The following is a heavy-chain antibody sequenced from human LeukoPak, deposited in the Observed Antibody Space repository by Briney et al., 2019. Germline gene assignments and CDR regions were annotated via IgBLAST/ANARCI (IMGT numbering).Heavy chain of an antibody. CDR2: IRISSSSM. CDR1: GFTFRGYD. J-gene: IGHJ5*02. Sequence: GGSLRLSCAASGFTFRGYDMHWVRQATGKGLEWVSSIRISSSSMYYADSVKGRFTISRDNAKNSLYLQLNSLRAEDTAVYYCARGSSGYNWFDPWGQGTLVTVSS. D-gene: IGHD6-19*01. V-gene: IGHV3-21*01. CDR3: ARGSSGYNWFDP.